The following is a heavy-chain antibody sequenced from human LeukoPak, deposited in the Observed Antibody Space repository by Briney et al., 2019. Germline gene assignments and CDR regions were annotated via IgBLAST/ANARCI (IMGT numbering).Heavy chain of an antibody. Sequence: GGSLRLSCAGSGFTFSYYAMHWVRQAPGQGLEWVAVISYDGSKKYHADPVKGRFTISRDNSKNTLHLQMNRLRAEDTAVYYCAREIITVVPAAGFDYWGQGTLVTVSS. CDR1: GFTFSYYA. D-gene: IGHD2-2*01. CDR3: AREIITVVPAAGFDY. CDR2: ISYDGSKK. J-gene: IGHJ4*02. V-gene: IGHV3-30-3*01.